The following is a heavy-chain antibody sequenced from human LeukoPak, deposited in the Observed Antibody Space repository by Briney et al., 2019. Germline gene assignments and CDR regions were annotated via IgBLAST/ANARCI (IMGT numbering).Heavy chain of an antibody. D-gene: IGHD1-20*01. CDR1: GGSFSGYY. J-gene: IGHJ4*02. Sequence: SEPLSLTCAVYGGSFSGYYWSWIRQPPGKGLEWIGEINHSGSTNYNPSLKSRVTISVDTSKNQFSLKLSSVTASDSAVYYCARVHLGITGTYEFDYWGQGTLVTVSS. V-gene: IGHV4-34*01. CDR3: ARVHLGITGTYEFDY. CDR2: INHSGST.